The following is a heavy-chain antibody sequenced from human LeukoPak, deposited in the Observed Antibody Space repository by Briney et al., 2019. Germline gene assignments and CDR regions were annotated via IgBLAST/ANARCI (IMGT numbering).Heavy chain of an antibody. Sequence: GGSLGLSCAASGFTVSSNYMSWVRQAPGKGLEWVSVIYSGGSTYYADSVKGRFTISRDNSKNTLYLQMNSLRAEDTAVYYCARGTDYLGTYWGQGTLVTVSS. CDR2: IYSGGST. V-gene: IGHV3-53*01. CDR3: ARGTDYLGTY. J-gene: IGHJ4*02. CDR1: GFTVSSNY. D-gene: IGHD4-11*01.